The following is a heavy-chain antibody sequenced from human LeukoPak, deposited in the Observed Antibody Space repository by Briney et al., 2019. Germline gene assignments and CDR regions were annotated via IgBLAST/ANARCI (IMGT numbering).Heavy chain of an antibody. J-gene: IGHJ4*02. Sequence: SVKVSCKASGGTFSSYAISWVRQAPGQGLEWMGGIIPIFGTANYAQKFQGRVTITTDESTSTAYMELSSLRSEDAAVYYCALRPYCSGGSCRPGYWGQGTLVTVSS. CDR1: GGTFSSYA. D-gene: IGHD2-15*01. CDR2: IIPIFGTA. CDR3: ALRPYCSGGSCRPGY. V-gene: IGHV1-69*05.